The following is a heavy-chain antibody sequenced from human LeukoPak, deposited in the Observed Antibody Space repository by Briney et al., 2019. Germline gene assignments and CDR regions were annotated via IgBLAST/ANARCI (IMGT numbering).Heavy chain of an antibody. D-gene: IGHD5-24*01. CDR2: LTDSGGTT. V-gene: IGHV3-23*01. CDR3: AKKRDAFDI. CDR1: GFTFSSYA. Sequence: GGSLRLSCVASGFTFSSYAMGWVRQAPGKRPEWVSSLTDSGGTTYYVDSVEGRFTISRDNSKNTLYLHMNSLRAEDTAMYYCAKKRDAFDIWGQGTVVAVSS. J-gene: IGHJ3*02.